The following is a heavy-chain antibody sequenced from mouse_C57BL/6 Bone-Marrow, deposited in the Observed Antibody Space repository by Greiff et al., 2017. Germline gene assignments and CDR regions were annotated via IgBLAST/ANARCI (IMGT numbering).Heavy chain of an antibody. J-gene: IGHJ2*01. CDR1: GYTFTDYY. D-gene: IGHD1-1*01. V-gene: IGHV1-26*01. CDR3: ARSGSSPY. CDR2: INPNNGGT. Sequence: EVQLQQSGPELVKPGASVKISCKASGYTFTDYYMNWVKQSHGKSLEWIGDINPNNGGTSYNQKFKGKATLTVDKSSSTAYMELRSLTSEDSAVYYCARSGSSPYWGQGTTLTVSS.